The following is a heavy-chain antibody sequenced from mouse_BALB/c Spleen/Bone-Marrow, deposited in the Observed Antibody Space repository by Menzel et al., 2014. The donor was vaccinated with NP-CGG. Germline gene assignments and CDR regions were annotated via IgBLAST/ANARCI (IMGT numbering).Heavy chain of an antibody. CDR3: AREARTGAWFAY. Sequence: QSELQHSRPDSTNPSASLMPSCTASGYTFTNYTMQWIRQRPGQGLEWIGYIVPSSDYTNYNQNFKDKATLTADKSSSTAYMQLNSLTSEDFAVYYCAREARTGAWFAYW. CDR1: GYTFTNYT. D-gene: IGHD4-1*01. CDR2: IVPSSDYT. V-gene: IGHV1-4*01. J-gene: IGHJ3*01.